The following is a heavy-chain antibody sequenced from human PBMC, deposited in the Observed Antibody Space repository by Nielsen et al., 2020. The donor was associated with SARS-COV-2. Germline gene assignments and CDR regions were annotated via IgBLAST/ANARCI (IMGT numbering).Heavy chain of an antibody. V-gene: IGHV7-4-1*02. Sequence: ASVKVSCKASGYTFTSYAMNWVRQAPGQGLEWMGWINTNTGNPTYAQGFTGRFVFSLDTSVSTAYLQISSLKAEDTAVYYCARRGQLVQYYYYGMDVWGQGTTVTVSS. CDR3: ARRGQLVQYYYYGMDV. J-gene: IGHJ6*02. D-gene: IGHD6-13*01. CDR2: INTNTGNP. CDR1: GYTFTSYA.